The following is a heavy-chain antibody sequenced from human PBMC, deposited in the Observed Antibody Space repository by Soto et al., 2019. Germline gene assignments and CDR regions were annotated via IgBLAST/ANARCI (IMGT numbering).Heavy chain of an antibody. D-gene: IGHD2-15*01. Sequence: PSETLSLTSAVYGGSFSGYYWSWIRQPPGKGLEWIGEINHSGSTNYNPSLKSRVTISVDTSKNQFSLKLSSVTAADTAVYYCARVDAGYCSGGSCYTFDYWGQGTLVTVSS. CDR3: ARVDAGYCSGGSCYTFDY. CDR2: INHSGST. V-gene: IGHV4-34*01. CDR1: GGSFSGYY. J-gene: IGHJ4*02.